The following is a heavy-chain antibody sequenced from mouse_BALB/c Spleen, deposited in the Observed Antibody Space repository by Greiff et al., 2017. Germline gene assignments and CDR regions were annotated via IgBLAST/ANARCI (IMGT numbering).Heavy chain of an antibody. CDR3: AREVNYRYDYWYFDV. J-gene: IGHJ1*01. D-gene: IGHD2-14*01. V-gene: IGHV1-4*01. CDR2: INPSSGYT. Sequence: QVQLKESGAELARPGASVKMSCKASGYTFTSYTMHWVKQRPGQGLEWIGYINPSSGYTNYNQKFKDKATLTADKSSSTAYMQLSSLTSEDSAVYYCAREVNYRYDYWYFDVWGAGTTVTVSS. CDR1: GYTFTSYT.